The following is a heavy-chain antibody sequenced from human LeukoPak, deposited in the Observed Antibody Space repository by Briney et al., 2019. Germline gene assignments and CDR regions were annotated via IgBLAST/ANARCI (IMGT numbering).Heavy chain of an antibody. CDR1: GFTFSSYG. CDR3: AKDLDLLRYFDWLGD. CDR2: IRYDGSNK. V-gene: IGHV3-30*02. Sequence: PGGSLRLSCAASGFTFSSYGMHWDRQAPGKGLEWVAFIRYDGSNKYYADSVKGRFTISRDNSKNTLYLQMNSLRAEDTAVYYCAKDLDLLRYFDWLGDWGQGTLVTVSS. J-gene: IGHJ4*02. D-gene: IGHD3-9*01.